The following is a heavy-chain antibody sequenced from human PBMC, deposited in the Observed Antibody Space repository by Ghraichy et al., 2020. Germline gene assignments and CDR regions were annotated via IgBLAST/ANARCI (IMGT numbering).Heavy chain of an antibody. J-gene: IGHJ2*01. D-gene: IGHD6-19*01. CDR2: ISASGGTK. CDR1: GFTFSGYA. V-gene: IGHV3-23*01. CDR3: AKDTGNSNAWSDWYFDL. Sequence: GGSLRLSCSASGFTFSGYAMSWVRQAPGKGLEWVSSISASGGTKFYTESVKGRFTISRDNSNNKLYVQLNRLRAEDTALYYCAKDTGNSNAWSDWYFDLWGRGTLVTVSS.